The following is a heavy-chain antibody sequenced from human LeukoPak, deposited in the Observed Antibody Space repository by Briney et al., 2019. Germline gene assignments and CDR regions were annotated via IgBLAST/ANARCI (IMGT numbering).Heavy chain of an antibody. CDR3: ASPGSGTWDFDY. Sequence: GGSLRLSCAASGFTFSSYWVSWVRQAPGKGLEWVANIKQDGSEKYYVDSVKGRFTISRDNAKNSLYLQMNSLRAEDTAVYYCASPGSGTWDFDYWGQGTLVTVSS. CDR2: IKQDGSEK. J-gene: IGHJ4*02. V-gene: IGHV3-7*01. CDR1: GFTFSSYW. D-gene: IGHD3-10*01.